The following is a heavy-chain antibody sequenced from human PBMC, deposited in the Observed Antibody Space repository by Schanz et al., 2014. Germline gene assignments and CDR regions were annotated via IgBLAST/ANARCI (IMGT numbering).Heavy chain of an antibody. CDR2: ISGSGGST. Sequence: EMQLVESGGGLVQPGGSLRLSCAASGFTFSSYAMSWVRQAPGKGLEWVSAISGSGGSTYYADSVKGRFTISRDNSKNAQYLQMNGLRGEDTAVYYFAKDLDANYFDYWGQGILVTVSS. J-gene: IGHJ4*02. V-gene: IGHV3-23*04. D-gene: IGHD1-1*01. CDR1: GFTFSSYA. CDR3: AKDLDANYFDY.